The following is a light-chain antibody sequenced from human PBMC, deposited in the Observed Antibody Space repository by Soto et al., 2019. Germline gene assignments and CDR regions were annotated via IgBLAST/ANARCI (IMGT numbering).Light chain of an antibody. CDR2: EAS. CDR3: QQSFYAPPT. Sequence: DIQVTQSPSSLSASVRDRVTITCGASQNIRTYLTWYQQKPGKAPKLLIYEASDLQSGVPSRFSGSGSGTDFSLTITSLQPEDFATYYCQQSFYAPPTFGQGTKVEIK. J-gene: IGKJ1*01. V-gene: IGKV1-39*01. CDR1: QNIRTY.